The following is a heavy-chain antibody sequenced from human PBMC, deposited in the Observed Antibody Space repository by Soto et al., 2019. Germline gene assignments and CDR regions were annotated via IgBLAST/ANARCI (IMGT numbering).Heavy chain of an antibody. V-gene: IGHV3-30*18. Sequence: QVQLVESGGGVVQPGRSLRLSCAASGFTFRSYGMHWVRQAPGKGLEWVAVISYDGSNEYYADSVKGRFTISRDNSKNTCYLQMNSLRGEDTAVYYCAKGLSVIQPWLMDAYWGQGTLVTVSS. CDR2: ISYDGSNE. CDR3: AKGLSVIQPWLMDAY. D-gene: IGHD5-18*01. J-gene: IGHJ4*02. CDR1: GFTFRSYG.